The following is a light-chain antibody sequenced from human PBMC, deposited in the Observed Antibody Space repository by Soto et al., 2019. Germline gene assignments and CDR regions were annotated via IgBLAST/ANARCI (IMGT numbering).Light chain of an antibody. CDR1: QRVSTN. V-gene: IGKV3-15*01. Sequence: ETLMTQYPATLSVSPGERATLSCRASQRVSTNLAWYQQKPGQAPRLLIYGASFRVTGIPARFSGSGSGTEFTLTISSLQSEDSAVYYCHQYNNWPPYTFGQGTRLEIK. CDR3: HQYNNWPPYT. J-gene: IGKJ2*01. CDR2: GAS.